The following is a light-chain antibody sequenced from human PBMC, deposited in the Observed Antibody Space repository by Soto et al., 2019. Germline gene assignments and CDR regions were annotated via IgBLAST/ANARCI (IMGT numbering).Light chain of an antibody. CDR2: EVG. V-gene: IGLV2-14*01. J-gene: IGLJ1*01. CDR1: SSDVGTYKY. Sequence: QSVLTQPASVSGSPGQSITFSCTGTSSDVGTYKYVSWYQQHPGKAPKLMIYEVGNRPSGISNRFSGSKSGNTASLTISGLQAEDEADYYCSSYTSINTYVFGTGTQLTVL. CDR3: SSYTSINTYV.